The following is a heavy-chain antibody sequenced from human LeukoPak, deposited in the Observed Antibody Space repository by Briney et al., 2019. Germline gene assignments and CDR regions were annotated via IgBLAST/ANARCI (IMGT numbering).Heavy chain of an antibody. Sequence: PGGSLRLSCAASGFAFSTYSMNWVRQAPGKGLEWVSYISSSSSTIYYADSVKGQFIISRDNAKSSLYLQMNSLRAEDTAVYYCARARSQYCSGGSCSPAGYYYYGMDVWGQGTTVTVSS. CDR3: ARARSQYCSGGSCSPAGYYYYGMDV. V-gene: IGHV3-48*04. J-gene: IGHJ6*02. CDR2: ISSSSSTI. CDR1: GFAFSTYS. D-gene: IGHD2-15*01.